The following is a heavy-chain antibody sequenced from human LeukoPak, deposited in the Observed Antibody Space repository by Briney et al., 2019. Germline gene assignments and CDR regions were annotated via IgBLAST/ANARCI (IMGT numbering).Heavy chain of an antibody. CDR1: GYTFTNYY. CDR2: INPSGGST. J-gene: IGHJ5*02. CDR3: ARGPHIAPTSWFDT. Sequence: ASGNVSCKASGYTFTNYYIHWVRQAPGQGLEWMGIINPSGGSTSYAQKFQGRVTMTTDMSTRTVYMEVSRLRSEDTAVYYCARGPHIAPTSWFDTWGEGTLVTVSS. V-gene: IGHV1-46*01. D-gene: IGHD6-13*01.